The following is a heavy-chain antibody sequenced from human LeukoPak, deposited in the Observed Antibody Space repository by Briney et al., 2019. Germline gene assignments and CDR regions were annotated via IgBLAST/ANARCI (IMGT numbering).Heavy chain of an antibody. Sequence: SETLSLTCTVSGGSTTNNNHYWAWIRQPPGKGLEWIGVISHSGSTYSNPSLKSRVTMSVDMSNSHFSLRLSSVTAADTAVYFCARRGYSFGYSSRPECYYYMDVWGKGTTVTVSS. CDR3: ARRGYSFGYSSRPECYYYMDV. V-gene: IGHV4-39*02. CDR1: GGSTTNNNHY. J-gene: IGHJ6*03. D-gene: IGHD5-18*01. CDR2: ISHSGST.